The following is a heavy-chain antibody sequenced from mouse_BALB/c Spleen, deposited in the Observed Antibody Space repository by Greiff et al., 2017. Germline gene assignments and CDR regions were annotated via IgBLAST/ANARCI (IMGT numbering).Heavy chain of an antibody. CDR1: GYSITSGYY. J-gene: IGHJ1*01. V-gene: IGHV3-6*02. CDR2: ISYDGSN. D-gene: IGHD1-1*01. CDR3: ARGIIFLLRYPPYFDV. Sequence: EVKLMESGPGLVKPSQSLSLTCSVTGYSITSGYYWNWIRQFPGNKLEWMGYISYDGSNNYNPSLKNRISITRDTSKNQFFLKLNSVTTEDTATYYCARGIIFLLRYPPYFDVWGAGTTVTVSS.